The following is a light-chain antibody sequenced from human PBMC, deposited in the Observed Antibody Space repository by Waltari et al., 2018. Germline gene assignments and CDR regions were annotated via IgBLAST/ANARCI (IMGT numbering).Light chain of an antibody. CDR1: QGVSSY. J-gene: IGKJ3*01. CDR3: QQHSSYPLT. CDR2: AAS. Sequence: DIQLTQSPSFLSASVGDRVTITCRASQGVSSYLAWYQQKPGKAPKLLISAASTLQSGVPSRFSGSGSGTEFILTISSLQPEDFATYYCQQHSSYPLTFGPGTKVDIK. V-gene: IGKV1-9*01.